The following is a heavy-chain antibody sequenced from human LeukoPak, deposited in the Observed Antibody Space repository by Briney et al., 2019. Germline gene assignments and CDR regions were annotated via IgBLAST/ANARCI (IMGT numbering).Heavy chain of an antibody. D-gene: IGHD2-21*02. V-gene: IGHV3-30*18. CDR2: LSGDETYI. CDR3: AKDIYCGGDCYIRAGDS. J-gene: IGHJ4*02. CDR1: GFTFSVYG. Sequence: GGSLRLSCAASGFTFSVYGMHWVRQAPGKGLEWVALLSGDETYIDYTDSVKGRFTISRDTSKNTLFLQMNSLRADDTAIYYCAKDIYCGGDCYIRAGDSWGQGTLVTVSS.